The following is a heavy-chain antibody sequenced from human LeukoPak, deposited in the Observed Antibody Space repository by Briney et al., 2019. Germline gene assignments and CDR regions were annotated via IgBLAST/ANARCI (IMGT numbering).Heavy chain of an antibody. CDR2: ISAYNGNT. V-gene: IGHV1-18*01. CDR1: GYTFNSYG. CDR3: ARDSSSWAGDAFDI. D-gene: IGHD6-13*01. J-gene: IGHJ3*02. Sequence: ASVKVSCKASGYTFNSYGISWVRQAPGQGLEWMGWISAYNGNTNYAQKLQGRVTMTTDTSTSTAYMELRSLRSDDTAVYYCARDSSSWAGDAFDIWGQGTMVTVSS.